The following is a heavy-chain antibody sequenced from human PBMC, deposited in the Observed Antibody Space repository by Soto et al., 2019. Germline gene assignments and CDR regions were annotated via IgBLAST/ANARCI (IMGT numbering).Heavy chain of an antibody. V-gene: IGHV4-39*02. Sequence: QLQLQESGPGLVKPSETLSLTCSVSGGSIGFTSYYWGWIRQPPGKALEWIGSIYYTGNTYYSPSLKSRVTMSVDTSMNHFSLNLSSVTAADTAVYFCARRRVAATEWDWYFDVWGRGALVTVSS. CDR2: IYYTGNT. D-gene: IGHD1-26*01. CDR3: ARRRVAATEWDWYFDV. CDR1: GGSIGFTSYY. J-gene: IGHJ2*01.